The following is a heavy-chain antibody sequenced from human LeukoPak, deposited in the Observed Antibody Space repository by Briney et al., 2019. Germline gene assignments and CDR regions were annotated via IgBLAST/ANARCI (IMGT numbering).Heavy chain of an antibody. CDR2: INPNSGGT. CDR1: RYTFTGYY. J-gene: IGHJ4*02. V-gene: IGHV1-2*02. CDR3: ALWGNYYDSSGDY. D-gene: IGHD3-22*01. Sequence: EASVKVSCKASRYTFTGYYMHWVRQAPGQGLEWMGWINPNSGGTNYAQKFQGRVTMTRDTSISTAYMELSRLRSDDTAVYYCALWGNYYDSSGDYWGQGTLVTVSS.